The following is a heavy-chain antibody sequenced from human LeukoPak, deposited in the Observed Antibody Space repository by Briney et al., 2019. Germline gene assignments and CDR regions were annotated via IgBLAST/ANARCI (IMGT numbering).Heavy chain of an antibody. J-gene: IGHJ6*03. CDR2: MYTSGTT. V-gene: IGHV4-4*07. Sequence: PSETLSLTCIVSGGSIITSSYSWNWIRQPAGKGLEWIGRMYTSGTTSYNPSVKSRITMSADTSRNQFSLKLSSVTAADTAVYYCARDMGSGTYYYYYCMDVWGKGTTVTVSS. CDR3: ARDMGSGTYYYYYCMDV. CDR1: GGSIITSSYS. D-gene: IGHD3-10*01.